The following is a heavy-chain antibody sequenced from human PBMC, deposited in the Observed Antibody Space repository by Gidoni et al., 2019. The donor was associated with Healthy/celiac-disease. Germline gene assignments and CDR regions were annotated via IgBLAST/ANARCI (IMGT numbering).Heavy chain of an antibody. CDR2: IKSKTDGGTT. Sequence: EVQLVEAGGGLVKPEGSLRISCAASGFTFSNAWMSWVRQAPGKGMELGGRIKSKTDGGTTDYAAPVKGRFTISRDDSKNPLYLQMNSLKPEDTAVYYCSTGGDIVVVPAAIDAFDIWGQGTMVTVSS. D-gene: IGHD2-2*01. CDR1: GFTFSNAW. J-gene: IGHJ3*02. CDR3: STGGDIVVVPAAIDAFDI. V-gene: IGHV3-15*01.